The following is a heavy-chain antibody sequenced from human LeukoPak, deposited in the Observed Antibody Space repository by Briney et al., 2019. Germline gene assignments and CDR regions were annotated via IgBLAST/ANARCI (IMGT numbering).Heavy chain of an antibody. CDR3: AKEGSGSYRGKGLSFDY. J-gene: IGHJ4*02. CDR1: GFTFSSYG. Sequence: PGGTLRLSCAASGFTFSSYGMHWVRQAPGKGLEWVAFIRYDGSNKYYADSVKGRFTISRDNSKNTLYLQMNSLRAEDTAVYYCAKEGSGSYRGKGLSFDYWGQGTLVTVSS. D-gene: IGHD1-26*01. V-gene: IGHV3-30*02. CDR2: IRYDGSNK.